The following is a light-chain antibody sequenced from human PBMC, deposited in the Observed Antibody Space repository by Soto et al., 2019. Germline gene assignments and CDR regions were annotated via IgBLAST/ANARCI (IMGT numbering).Light chain of an antibody. Sequence: QSALTQPPSASGSPGQSVTISCTGTSSDVGAYNYVSWYQQHPGKAPKLMIFEVSHRPSGVSNRFSGSKSGNTASLTISGLQAEDEADYYCSSYTSSSTWVFGEGTKVTVL. CDR3: SSYTSSSTWV. V-gene: IGLV2-14*01. J-gene: IGLJ3*02. CDR1: SSDVGAYNY. CDR2: EVS.